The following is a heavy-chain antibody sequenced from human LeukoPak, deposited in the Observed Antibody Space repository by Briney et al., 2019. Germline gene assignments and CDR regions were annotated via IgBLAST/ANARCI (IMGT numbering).Heavy chain of an antibody. CDR3: ARDYNYYDSSGYSTYYMDV. D-gene: IGHD3-22*01. CDR2: IYSGGST. CDR1: GFTVSSNY. V-gene: IGHV3-53*01. Sequence: GGSLRLSCAASGFTVSSNYMSWVRQAPGKGLEWVSVIYSGGSTYYADSVKGRFTISRDNSKNTLYLQMNSLRAEDTAVYYCARDYNYYDSSGYSTYYMDVWGKGTTVTVSS. J-gene: IGHJ6*03.